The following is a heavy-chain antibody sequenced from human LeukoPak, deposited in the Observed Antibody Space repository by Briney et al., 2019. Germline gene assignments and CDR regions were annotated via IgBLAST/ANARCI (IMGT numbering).Heavy chain of an antibody. CDR3: ARGVEPLAANTLAY. J-gene: IGHJ4*02. D-gene: IGHD1-14*01. V-gene: IGHV3-53*01. Sequence: VGSLSLSCAASGFTVITNDMTWVRQAPGKGLEWVSVLYSDGNTKYADSVQGRFTISRDNSKNTLYLEMNSLSPDDTAVYYCARGVEPLAANTLAYWGQGTLVTASS. CDR1: GFTVITND. CDR2: LYSDGNT.